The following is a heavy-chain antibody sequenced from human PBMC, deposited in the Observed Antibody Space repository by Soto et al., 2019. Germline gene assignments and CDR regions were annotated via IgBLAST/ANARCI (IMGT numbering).Heavy chain of an antibody. Sequence: PSETLSLTCAVYGGSFSGYYWSWIRQPPGKGLEWIGEINHSGSTNYNPSLKSRVTISVDTSKNQFSLKLSSVTAADTAVYYFARGRKSLLWFGELLSGFFDYWGQGTLVTVSS. J-gene: IGHJ4*02. CDR3: ARGRKSLLWFGELLSGFFDY. CDR2: INHSGST. D-gene: IGHD3-10*01. V-gene: IGHV4-34*01. CDR1: GGSFSGYY.